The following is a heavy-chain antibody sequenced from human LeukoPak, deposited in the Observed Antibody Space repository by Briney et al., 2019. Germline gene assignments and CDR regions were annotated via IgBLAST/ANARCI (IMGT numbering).Heavy chain of an antibody. J-gene: IGHJ4*02. V-gene: IGHV3-48*01. CDR1: GFTFSSYS. CDR3: AREASHSDY. D-gene: IGHD2-2*01. CDR2: ISSSSSTI. Sequence: GGSLRLSCAASGFTFSSYSMNWVRQAPGKGLEWVSYISSSSSTIYYADSVKGRFTISRDNAKNSLYLQMNSLRAEDTAVYYCAREASHSDYWGQGTLVTVSS.